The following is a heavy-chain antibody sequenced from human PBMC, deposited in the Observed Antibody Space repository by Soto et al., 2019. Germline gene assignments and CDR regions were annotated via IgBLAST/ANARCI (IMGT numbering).Heavy chain of an antibody. D-gene: IGHD2-2*01. Sequence: ASVKVSCKASGYTFTSYGISWVRQAPGQGLEWMGRISAYNGNTNYAQKPQGGVTMTTDTSTSTADMELRSLRSDDTAVYDCASGSSPCRYNWFDPWGQGALVTVSS. V-gene: IGHV1-18*01. CDR2: ISAYNGNT. J-gene: IGHJ5*02. CDR3: ASGSSPCRYNWFDP. CDR1: GYTFTSYG.